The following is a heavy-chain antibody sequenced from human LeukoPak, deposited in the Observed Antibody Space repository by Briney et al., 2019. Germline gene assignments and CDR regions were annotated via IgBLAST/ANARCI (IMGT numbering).Heavy chain of an antibody. CDR2: IRSKAYGGTT. CDR1: GFTFSNAW. J-gene: IGHJ4*02. V-gene: IGHV3-49*04. Sequence: GGSLRLSCAASGFTFSNAWMSWVRQAPGKGLEWVGFIRSKAYGGTTEYAASVKGRFTISRDGSKSIAYLQMNSLKTEDTAVYYCTSQIAPDYWGQGTLVTVSS. CDR3: TSQIAPDY.